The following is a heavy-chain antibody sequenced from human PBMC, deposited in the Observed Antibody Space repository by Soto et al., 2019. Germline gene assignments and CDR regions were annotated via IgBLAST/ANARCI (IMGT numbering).Heavy chain of an antibody. CDR2: INHSGST. CDR1: GGSFSGYY. D-gene: IGHD3-10*01. V-gene: IGHV4-34*01. J-gene: IGHJ5*02. Sequence: TCAVYGGSFSGYYWSWIRQPPGKGLEWIGEINHSGSTNYNPSLKSRVTISVDTSKNQFSLKLSSVTAADTAVYYCARDRRLITMVRGVSLWFDPWGQGTLVTVSS. CDR3: ARDRRLITMVRGVSLWFDP.